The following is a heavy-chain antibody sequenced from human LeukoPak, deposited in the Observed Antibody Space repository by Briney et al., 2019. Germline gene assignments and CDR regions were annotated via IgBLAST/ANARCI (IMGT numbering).Heavy chain of an antibody. D-gene: IGHD4-11*01. CDR3: ARALYTENSYFDY. V-gene: IGHV1-69*13. Sequence: SVKVSCKASGASGDTFNSYDFSWLRQAPGRGLQWMGGIIPIYGTAKYPEKFQGRVTITADESTSTAYMELSSLRSEDTAVYYCARALYTENSYFDYWGQGTLVTVSS. CDR2: IIPIYGTA. CDR1: GDTFNSYD. J-gene: IGHJ4*02.